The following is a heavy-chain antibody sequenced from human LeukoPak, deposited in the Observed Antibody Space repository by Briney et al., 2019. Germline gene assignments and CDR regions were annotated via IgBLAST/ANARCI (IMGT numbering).Heavy chain of an antibody. CDR2: INWNGGST. V-gene: IGHV3-20*04. CDR1: GFTFDDYD. J-gene: IGHJ5*02. CDR3: ARGVAALGWFDP. D-gene: IGHD2-15*01. Sequence: PGGSLRLSCAASGFTFDDYDMSWVRQAPGKGLEWVSGINWNGGSTGYADSVKGRFTISRDNAKNTLYLQMNSLRVEDMAVYYCARGVAALGWFDPWGQGTLVTVS.